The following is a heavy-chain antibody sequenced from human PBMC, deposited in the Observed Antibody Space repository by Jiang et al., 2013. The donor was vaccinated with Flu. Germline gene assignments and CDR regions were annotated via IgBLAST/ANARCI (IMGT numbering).Heavy chain of an antibody. CDR1: GFSLTTTGVG. V-gene: IGHV2-5*01. D-gene: IGHD3-10*01. CDR2: IYWNEET. CDR3: AHRRGQISMVRGVLRNMAPGFDY. J-gene: IGHJ4*02. Sequence: KPTQTLTLTCTFSGFSLTTTGVGVGWIRQPPGKALEWLALIYWNEETRYSPSLKSRLSITKDTSKNQVVLTMTNVDPVDTATYYCAHRRGQISMVRGVLRNMAPGFDYWGQGTLVTVSS.